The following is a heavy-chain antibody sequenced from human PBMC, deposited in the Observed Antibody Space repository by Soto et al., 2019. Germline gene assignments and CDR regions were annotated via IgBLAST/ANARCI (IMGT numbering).Heavy chain of an antibody. J-gene: IGHJ4*01. D-gene: IGHD3-10*01. V-gene: IGHV3-48*02. CDR2: ISSSGRTI. CDR3: ARAPFMVRGAIAPYYFDY. CDR1: GFTFSTYS. Sequence: PGGSLRLSCAASGFTFSTYSMNWVRQAPGKGLEWVSYISSSGRTIYYADSVKGRFTISRDNAKNSLHLQMNSLRDEDTAVYYCARAPFMVRGAIAPYYFDYWGQGTLVTVSS.